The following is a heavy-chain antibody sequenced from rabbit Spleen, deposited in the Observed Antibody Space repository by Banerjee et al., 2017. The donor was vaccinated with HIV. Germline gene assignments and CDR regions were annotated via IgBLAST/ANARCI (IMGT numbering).Heavy chain of an antibody. J-gene: IGHJ4*01. CDR2: INAVTGKA. CDR3: ARGYNRYSYYADL. Sequence: QQQLEESGGGLVQPGGSLKLSCKASGFSFSNKAVMCWVRQAPGKGLEWIACINAVTGKAVYASWAKGRFTISKTSSTTVTLQMTSLTAADTASYFCARGYNRYSYYADLWGQGTLVTVS. CDR1: GFSFSNKAV. V-gene: IGHV1S45*01. D-gene: IGHD8-1*01.